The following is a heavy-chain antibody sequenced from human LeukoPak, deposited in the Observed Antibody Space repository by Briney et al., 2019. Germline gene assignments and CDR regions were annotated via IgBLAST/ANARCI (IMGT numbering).Heavy chain of an antibody. V-gene: IGHV1-18*01. CDR3: ARGGPSRYSSGWYYY. Sequence: ASVKVSCKASGYTFTSYGISWVRQAPGQGVEWMGWISAYNGNTNYAQKLQGRVTMTTDTSTSTAYMELRSLRSDDTAVYYCARGGPSRYSSGWYYYWGQGTLVTVSS. CDR2: ISAYNGNT. J-gene: IGHJ4*02. D-gene: IGHD6-19*01. CDR1: GYTFTSYG.